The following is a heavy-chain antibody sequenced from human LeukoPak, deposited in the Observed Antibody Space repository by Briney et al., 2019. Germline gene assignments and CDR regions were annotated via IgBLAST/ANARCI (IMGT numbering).Heavy chain of an antibody. J-gene: IGHJ4*02. CDR2: IRGKVYGETT. CDR1: GFTFGDHA. V-gene: IGHV3-49*04. CDR3: ARHSGSLDS. Sequence: PGGSLRLSCAASGFTFGDHAMSWVRQAPGKGLEWVGFIRGKVYGETTGYAASVQGRFTISKDDSRTIAYLQMNSLKPEDTAVYYCARHSGSLDSWGQGTLVTVSS. D-gene: IGHD1-26*01.